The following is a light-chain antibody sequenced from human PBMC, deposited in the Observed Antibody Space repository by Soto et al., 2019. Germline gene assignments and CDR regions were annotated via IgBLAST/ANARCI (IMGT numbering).Light chain of an antibody. V-gene: IGLV2-14*01. J-gene: IGLJ1*01. CDR1: SSDFGGYNY. Sequence: QSVLTQPASVSGSPGQSITLSCTGTSSDFGGYNYVSWYQQHPGKAPKLMIYDVSNRPSGVSNRFSGSKSGNTASLTISGLQAEDEADYYCSSYTSSSTLYVFGTGTKSPS. CDR3: SSYTSSSTLYV. CDR2: DVS.